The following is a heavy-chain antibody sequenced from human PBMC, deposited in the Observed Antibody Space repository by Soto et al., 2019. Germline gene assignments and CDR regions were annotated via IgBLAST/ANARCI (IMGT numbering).Heavy chain of an antibody. CDR2: IYYSGST. J-gene: IGHJ3*02. CDR3: ARVGRDSRIVGANGVGAFDI. D-gene: IGHD1-26*01. Sequence: SETLSLTCTVSGGSISSGGYYWSWIRQHPGKGLEWIGYIYYSGSTYYNPSLKSRVTISVDTSKNQFSLKLSSVTAADTAVYYCARVGRDSRIVGANGVGAFDIWGQGTMVTVSS. CDR1: GGSISSGGYY. V-gene: IGHV4-31*03.